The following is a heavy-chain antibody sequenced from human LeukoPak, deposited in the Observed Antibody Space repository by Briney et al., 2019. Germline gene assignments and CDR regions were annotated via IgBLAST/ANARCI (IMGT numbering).Heavy chain of an antibody. CDR1: GFTFDDYG. Sequence: GGSLRLSCAASGFTFDDYGMSWVRQAPGKGLEWVSGINWNGGSTGYADSVKGRFTISRYNAKNSLYLQMNSLRAEDTALYYCARDGLAVAGTAEYFQHWGQGTLVTVSS. J-gene: IGHJ1*01. CDR2: INWNGGST. V-gene: IGHV3-20*04. D-gene: IGHD6-13*01. CDR3: ARDGLAVAGTAEYFQH.